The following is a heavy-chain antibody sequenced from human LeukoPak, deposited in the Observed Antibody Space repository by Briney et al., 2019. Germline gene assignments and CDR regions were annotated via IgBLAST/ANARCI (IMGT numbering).Heavy chain of an antibody. V-gene: IGHV1-18*01. D-gene: IGHD6-19*01. J-gene: IGHJ4*02. CDR1: RYTFTRYG. CDR2: ISAYNGNT. CDR3: ARGGSGWNPKQFDS. Sequence: ASVKVSCKPSRYTFTRYGISGVRPAPGQGLEWMGWISAYNGNTNYAQKLQGRVNMTTDTTTSTAHMELRSLRSDDTAVYYCARGGSGWNPKQFDSWGQGTLVTVSS.